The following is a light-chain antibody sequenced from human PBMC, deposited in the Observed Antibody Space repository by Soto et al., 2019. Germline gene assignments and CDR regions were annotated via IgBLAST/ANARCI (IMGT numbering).Light chain of an antibody. CDR2: DIS. Sequence: EIVLTQSPATLSLSPGERATLSCRASQTVDKFLAWYQQRPGQAPRLLIYDISNRATGIPARFSGSGSGTDFTLTISSLESEDFAMYYCQHRAPWPPIFTFGPGTKVDIK. V-gene: IGKV3-11*01. J-gene: IGKJ3*01. CDR1: QTVDKF. CDR3: QHRAPWPPIFT.